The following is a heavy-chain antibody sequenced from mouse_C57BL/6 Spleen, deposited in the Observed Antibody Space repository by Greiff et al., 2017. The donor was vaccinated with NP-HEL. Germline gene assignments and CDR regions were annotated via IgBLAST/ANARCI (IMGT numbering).Heavy chain of an antibody. J-gene: IGHJ3*01. V-gene: IGHV1-69*01. CDR2: IDPSDSYT. D-gene: IGHD2-5*01. Sequence: VQLQQPGAELVMPGASVKLSCKASGYTFTSYWMHWVKQRPGPGLEWIGEIDPSDSYTNYNQKFKGKSTLTVDKSSSTAYMQLSSLTSEDSAVYYCASATYYSNYEAWFAYWGQGTLVTVSA. CDR1: GYTFTSYW. CDR3: ASATYYSNYEAWFAY.